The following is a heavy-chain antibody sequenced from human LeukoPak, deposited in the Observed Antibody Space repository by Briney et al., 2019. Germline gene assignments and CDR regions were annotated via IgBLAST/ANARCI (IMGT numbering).Heavy chain of an antibody. CDR1: GFTVSNNY. CDR3: ARSGYYYDSSGYLLSR. CDR2: IYSGGST. Sequence: GGSLRLSCAASGFTVSNNYMSWVRQAPGKGLEWVSVIYSGGSTYYADSVKGRFTISRDNSKNTLYLQMNSLRAEDTAVYYCARSGYYYDSSGYLLSRWGQGTLVTVSS. D-gene: IGHD3-22*01. J-gene: IGHJ4*02. V-gene: IGHV3-53*01.